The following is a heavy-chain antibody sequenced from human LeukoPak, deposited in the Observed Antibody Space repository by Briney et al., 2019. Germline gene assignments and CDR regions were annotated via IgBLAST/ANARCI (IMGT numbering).Heavy chain of an antibody. J-gene: IGHJ3*02. CDR2: IVVGSGNT. CDR1: GFTFTSSA. D-gene: IGHD4-23*01. CDR3: ARIDYGGNSRAFDI. Sequence: ASVKVSCKASGFTFTSSAMQWVRQARGQRLEWIGWIVVGSGNTNYAQKFQERVTITRDMSTSTAYMELRSLRSDDTAVYYCARIDYGGNSRAFDIWGQGTMVTVSS. V-gene: IGHV1-58*02.